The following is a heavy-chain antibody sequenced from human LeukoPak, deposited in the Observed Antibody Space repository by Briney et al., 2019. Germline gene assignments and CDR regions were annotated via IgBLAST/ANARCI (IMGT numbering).Heavy chain of an antibody. CDR1: GFIFSSHG. CDR2: ISPSGDIT. J-gene: IGHJ3*02. V-gene: IGHV3-23*01. D-gene: IGHD2-2*01. Sequence: GGSLRLSCAASGFIFSSHGMNWVRQAPGKGLEWVSGISPSGDITYYADSVKGRFTISRDNSKNTVSLQMNSLKTEDTAVYYCTTDLALYCSSTSCYEKNAFDIWGQGTMVTVSS. CDR3: TTDLALYCSSTSCYEKNAFDI.